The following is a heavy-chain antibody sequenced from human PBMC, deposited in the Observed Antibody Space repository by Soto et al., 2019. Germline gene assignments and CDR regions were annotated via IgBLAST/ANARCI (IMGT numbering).Heavy chain of an antibody. D-gene: IGHD2-2*01. CDR3: ARVPDR. Sequence: PSETLSLTCAVFGGSISSGGYSWSWIRQPPGKGLEWIGYIYHSGSTYYNPSLKSRVTISVDRSKNQFSLKLSSVTAADTAVYYCARVPDRWGQGTLVTV. J-gene: IGHJ5*02. CDR2: IYHSGST. CDR1: GGSISSGGYS. V-gene: IGHV4-30-2*01.